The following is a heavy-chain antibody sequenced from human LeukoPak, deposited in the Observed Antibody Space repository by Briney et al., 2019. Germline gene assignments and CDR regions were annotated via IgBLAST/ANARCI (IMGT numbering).Heavy chain of an antibody. CDR1: GYSFTSYW. Sequence: SLKISSKGSGYSFTSYWNWLVRQLREKRLEWMGIISPGDSKNNYNPSFQGEVTTSADNSSTTAYLQRSLPKASDAVMYYSARHGRDGRIDGFDYWGEGTLVTVSS. V-gene: IGHV5-51*01. CDR2: ISPGDSKN. D-gene: IGHD5-24*01. CDR3: ARHGRDGRIDGFDY. J-gene: IGHJ4*02.